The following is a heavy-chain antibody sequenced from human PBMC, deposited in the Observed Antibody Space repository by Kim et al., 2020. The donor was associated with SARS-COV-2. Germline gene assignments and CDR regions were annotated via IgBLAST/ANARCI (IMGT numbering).Heavy chain of an antibody. Sequence: GGSLRLSCAASGFTFSSYGMHWVRQAPGKGLEWVAVISYDGSNKYYADSVKGRFTISRDNSKNTLYLQMNSLRAEDTAVYYCAKIIRGDYHFDYWGQGTLVTVSS. V-gene: IGHV3-30*18. D-gene: IGHD4-17*01. CDR2: ISYDGSNK. CDR3: AKIIRGDYHFDY. J-gene: IGHJ4*02. CDR1: GFTFSSYG.